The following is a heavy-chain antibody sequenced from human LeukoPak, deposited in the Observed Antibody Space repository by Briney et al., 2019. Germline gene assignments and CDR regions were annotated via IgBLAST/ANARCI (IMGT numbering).Heavy chain of an antibody. J-gene: IGHJ6*02. CDR3: ARDIVVVPAAIVYYYGMDV. CDR2: IKQDGSEK. D-gene: IGHD2-2*02. CDR1: GFTFSSYW. Sequence: GGSLRLSCVASGFTFSSYWMSWVRQAPGKGLEWVANIKQDGSEKYYVDSVKGRFTISRDNAKNSLYLQMNSLRAEDTAVYYCARDIVVVPAAIVYYYGMDVWGQGTTVTVSS. V-gene: IGHV3-7*01.